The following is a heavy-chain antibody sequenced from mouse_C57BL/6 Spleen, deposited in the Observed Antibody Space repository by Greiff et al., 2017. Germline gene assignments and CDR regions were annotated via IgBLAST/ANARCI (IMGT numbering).Heavy chain of an antibody. V-gene: IGHV1-69*01. CDR2: IDPSDSYT. CDR1: GYTFTSYW. J-gene: IGHJ4*01. Sequence: QVQLQQPGAELVMPGASVKLSCKASGYTFTSYWMHWVKQRPGQGLEWIGEIDPSDSYTNYNQKFKGKSTLTVDKSSSTAYMQLSSLTSEDSAVYYCARGVKSYYYAMDYWGQGTSVTVSS. CDR3: ARGVKSYYYAMDY. D-gene: IGHD2-1*01.